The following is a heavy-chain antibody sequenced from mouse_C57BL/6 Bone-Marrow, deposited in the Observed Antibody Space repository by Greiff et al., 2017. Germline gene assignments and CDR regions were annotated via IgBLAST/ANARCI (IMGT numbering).Heavy chain of an antibody. Sequence: QVQLQQPGAELVKPGASVKLSCKASGYTFTSYWMQWVKQRPGQGLEWIGEIDPSDSYTNYNQKFKGKATLTVDTSSSTAYMQLSSLTSEDSAVYYCARENYYCGSSYAYYYAMDYWGQGTSVTVSS. V-gene: IGHV1-50*01. D-gene: IGHD1-1*01. CDR3: ARENYYCGSSYAYYYAMDY. J-gene: IGHJ4*01. CDR2: IDPSDSYT. CDR1: GYTFTSYW.